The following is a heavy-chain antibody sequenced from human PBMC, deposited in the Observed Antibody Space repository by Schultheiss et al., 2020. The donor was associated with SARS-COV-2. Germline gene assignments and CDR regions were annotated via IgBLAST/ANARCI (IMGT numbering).Heavy chain of an antibody. V-gene: IGHV3-23*01. CDR3: AKDSNAGVYWYFDL. J-gene: IGHJ2*01. CDR1: GFTFSNYA. CDR2: ISGSGGST. Sequence: GGSLRLSCAVSGFTFSNYAMSWVRQAPGKGLEWVSAISGSGGSTYYADSVKGRFTISRDNSKNTLYLQMNSLRAEDTAVYYCAKDSNAGVYWYFDLWGRGTLVTVSS.